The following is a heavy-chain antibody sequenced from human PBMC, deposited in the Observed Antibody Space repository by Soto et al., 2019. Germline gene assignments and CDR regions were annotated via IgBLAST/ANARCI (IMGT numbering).Heavy chain of an antibody. V-gene: IGHV2-70*01. CDR3: ARIPCGNYYTENFFDP. J-gene: IGHJ5*02. CDR1: GFSLTTNGMC. CDR2: IDWDDNT. Sequence: SGPTLVNPTQTLTLTCTFSGFSLTTNGMCLSWIRQPPGKALEWLALIDWDDNTYYSTSLNNRLTLSKYTSKNQVVLLVRHMGPVDTATYYCARIPCGNYYTENFFDPWGQGIPVTVSS. D-gene: IGHD3-22*01.